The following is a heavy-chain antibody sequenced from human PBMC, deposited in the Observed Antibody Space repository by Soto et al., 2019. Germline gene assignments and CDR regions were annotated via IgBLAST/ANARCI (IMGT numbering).Heavy chain of an antibody. V-gene: IGHV4-59*01. CDR2: IYYSGST. CDR1: GGSISSYY. J-gene: IGHJ4*02. D-gene: IGHD6-19*01. Sequence: QVQLQESGPGLVKPSETLSLTYTASGGSISSYYWSWIRQPPGKGLEWIGYIYYSGSTKYNPSLQSRITTSVDTSKNQSSLKLSSVTAADTAVYYCARRYGSVFDYWGQGTLVTVSS. CDR3: ARRYGSVFDY.